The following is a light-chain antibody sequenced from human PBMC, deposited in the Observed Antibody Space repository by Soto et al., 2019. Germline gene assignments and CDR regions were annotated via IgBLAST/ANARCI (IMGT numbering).Light chain of an antibody. CDR2: ENN. J-gene: IGLJ1*01. CDR1: SFNVGNNY. CDR3: GTLDSGLSAV. V-gene: IGLV1-51*02. Sequence: QSVLTQPPSVSAAQGQKVTISCSGSSFNVGNNYVSWYQQLPGTAPKLLIYENNRRPSGIPDRFSGSKTCTSATLGITGLQTGDEADYYCGTLDSGLSAVFGTGTKLTVL.